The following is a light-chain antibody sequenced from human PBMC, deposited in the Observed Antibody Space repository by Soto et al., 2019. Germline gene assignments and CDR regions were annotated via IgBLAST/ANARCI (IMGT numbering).Light chain of an antibody. CDR3: QQFYSYPHT. CDR2: ASS. CDR1: QGISRN. Sequence: IQLTQSPSSLSASVGDRVSITCRASQGISRNLAWYQQKPGKAPNLLIYASSTLQSGVPSRFSGSGSGTKFTLTISSLQPEDFATYYCQQFYSYPHTFGQGTKLEIK. V-gene: IGKV1-9*01. J-gene: IGKJ2*01.